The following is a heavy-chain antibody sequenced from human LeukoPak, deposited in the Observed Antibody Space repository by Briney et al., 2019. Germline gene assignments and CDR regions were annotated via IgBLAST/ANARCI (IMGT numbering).Heavy chain of an antibody. Sequence: SETLSLTCAVYGGSFSGYYWSWIRQPPGKGLEWIGEINHSGSTNYNPSLKSRVTISVDTSKNQFSLKLSSVTAADTAVYYCTRGPRRFDIWGQGTMVTVSS. CDR3: TRGPRRFDI. CDR2: INHSGST. J-gene: IGHJ3*02. CDR1: GGSFSGYY. V-gene: IGHV4-34*01.